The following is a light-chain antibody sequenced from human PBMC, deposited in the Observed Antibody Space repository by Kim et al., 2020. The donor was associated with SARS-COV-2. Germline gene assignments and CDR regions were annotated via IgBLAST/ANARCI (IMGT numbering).Light chain of an antibody. CDR3: QQYDDSAGYS. V-gene: IGKV3D-20*02. CDR2: DTS. J-gene: IGKJ2*03. Sequence: PGERATRSCRASETVRSSYSAWFQQTPGQAPRLLMYDTSNRASGIPDRFRGSGSGTDFTLTISRLEPEDFAVYYCQQYDDSAGYSFGQGTKLEI. CDR1: ETVRSSY.